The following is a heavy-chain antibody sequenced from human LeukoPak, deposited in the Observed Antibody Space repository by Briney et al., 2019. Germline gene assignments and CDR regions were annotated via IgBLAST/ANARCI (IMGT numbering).Heavy chain of an antibody. CDR2: INPNSGGT. Sequence: ASVTVSCKASGYTFTGYYMHWVRQAPGQGLEWMGWINPNSGGTNYAQKLQGRVTMTTDTSTSTAYMELRSLRSDDTAVYYCARGYCTNGVCSPNDAFDIWGQGTMVTVSS. CDR1: GYTFTGYY. J-gene: IGHJ3*02. D-gene: IGHD2-8*01. CDR3: ARGYCTNGVCSPNDAFDI. V-gene: IGHV1-2*02.